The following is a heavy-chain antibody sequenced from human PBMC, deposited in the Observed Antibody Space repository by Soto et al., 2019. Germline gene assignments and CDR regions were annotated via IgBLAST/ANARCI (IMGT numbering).Heavy chain of an antibody. CDR3: ATNRDCSSTSCYYGMDV. CDR2: IYYSRST. V-gene: IGHV4-61*01. Sequence: SETLSLTCTVSCGSVSRGTYHWSWIRQPPGKGLEWIGFIYYSRSTNYNPSLKSRVTFSVDTSKNQFSLKLSSVTAADTAVYYCATNRDCSSTSCYYGMDVWGQGTTVTVSS. CDR1: CGSVSRGTYH. D-gene: IGHD2-2*01. J-gene: IGHJ6*02.